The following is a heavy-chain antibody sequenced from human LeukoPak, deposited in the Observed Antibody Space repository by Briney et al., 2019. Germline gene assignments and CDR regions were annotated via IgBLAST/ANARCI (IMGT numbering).Heavy chain of an antibody. CDR1: GDSISSSVYY. V-gene: IGHV4-39*01. CDR3: ARMCSSGDCYSAGADY. Sequence: PSETLTLTCTVSGDSISSSVYYWDWIRQPPGKGLEWIATISYSGTTYYNPSLKSRVTISVDTSKNQFSLKLSSVTAADTAVYYCARMCSSGDCYSAGADYWGQGTLVPVSS. CDR2: ISYSGTT. D-gene: IGHD2-15*01. J-gene: IGHJ4*02.